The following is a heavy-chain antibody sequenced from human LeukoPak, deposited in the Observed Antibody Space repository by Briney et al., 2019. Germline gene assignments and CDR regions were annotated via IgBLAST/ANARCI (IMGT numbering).Heavy chain of an antibody. CDR1: GYTFTSYN. CDR2: IKPSGDHT. Sequence: GASVKISCKTSGYTFTSYNLHWVRQAPGQRLGWMGIIKPSGDHTNYAQKFQDRVTMTRDTSISTAYMELSRLRSDNTAVYYCARPGQYSSPLECQHWGQGTLVTVSS. J-gene: IGHJ1*01. D-gene: IGHD6-13*01. V-gene: IGHV1-46*01. CDR3: ARPGQYSSPLECQH.